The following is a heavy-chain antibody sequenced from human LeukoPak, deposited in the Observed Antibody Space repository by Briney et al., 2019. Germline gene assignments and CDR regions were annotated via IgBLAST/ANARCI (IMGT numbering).Heavy chain of an antibody. CDR1: GFTFSSYS. J-gene: IGHJ4*01. CDR3: ARDLEY. CDR2: ISSSSSYT. V-gene: IGHV3-21*01. Sequence: GGSLRLSCAASGFTFSSYSMNWVRQAPGKGLEWVSSISSSSSYTYYADSVKGRFTISRDNAKNSLYLQMNSLRAEDTAVYYCARDLEYWGHGTMVTVSS.